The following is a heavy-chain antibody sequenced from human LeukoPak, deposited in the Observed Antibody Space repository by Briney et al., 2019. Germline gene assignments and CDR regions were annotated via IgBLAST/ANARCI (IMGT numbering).Heavy chain of an antibody. CDR2: IQSDGSEK. CDR1: GFTFSSYA. J-gene: IGHJ4*02. D-gene: IGHD3-3*01. V-gene: IGHV3-7*01. CDR3: ARDRPTIFGVVIPHSDY. Sequence: GGSLRLSCAASGFTFSSYAMSWVRQAPGKGLEWVANIQSDGSEKNYVDSVQGRFTISRDNAKNSLYLQMNSLRAEDTAVYYCARDRPTIFGVVIPHSDYWGQGTLVTVSS.